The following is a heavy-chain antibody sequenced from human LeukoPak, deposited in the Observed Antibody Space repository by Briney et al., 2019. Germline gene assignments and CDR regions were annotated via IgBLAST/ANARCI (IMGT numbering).Heavy chain of an antibody. D-gene: IGHD3-10*01. V-gene: IGHV3-21*01. CDR1: GFTVSSNY. Sequence: GGSLRLSCAASGFTVSSNYMSWVRQAPGKGLEWVSSISGNNNYIYYADSVKGRFTISRDNAKSSLYLQMNSLTADDTAIYYCARDLRVWYGTAEIWGQGTMVTVSS. CDR2: ISGNNNYI. J-gene: IGHJ3*02. CDR3: ARDLRVWYGTAEI.